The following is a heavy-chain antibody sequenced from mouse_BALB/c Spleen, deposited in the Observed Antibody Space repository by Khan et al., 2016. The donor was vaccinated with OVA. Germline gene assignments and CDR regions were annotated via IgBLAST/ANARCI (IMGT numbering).Heavy chain of an antibody. V-gene: IGHV5-6-5*01. CDR1: GFTFSRYA. Sequence: EVELVESGGGLVKPGGSLKFSCAASGFTFSRYAMSWVRQTPEKRLEWVASISSGGYTYYPASVKGRFTISRDNARNILYLQMSSLRSEDTAMYYCARGYAMDYWGQGTSVTVSS. J-gene: IGHJ4*01. CDR3: ARGYAMDY. CDR2: ISSGGYT.